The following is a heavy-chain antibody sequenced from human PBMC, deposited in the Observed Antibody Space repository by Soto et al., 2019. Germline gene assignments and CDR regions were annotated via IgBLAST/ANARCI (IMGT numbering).Heavy chain of an antibody. CDR3: AKLKAIVATRPIDY. CDR2: ISGSGGST. V-gene: IGHV3-23*04. CDR1: GFTFSSYA. J-gene: IGHJ4*02. Sequence: EVQLVESGGGLVPPGGSLRLSCAASGFTFSSYAMSWVRQAPGKGLEWVSGISGSGGSTYYADSVKGRFTISRDTSKNTLYLQMNTLGAEDTAVYYCAKLKAIVATRPIDYWGQGTRVTVSS. D-gene: IGHD5-12*01.